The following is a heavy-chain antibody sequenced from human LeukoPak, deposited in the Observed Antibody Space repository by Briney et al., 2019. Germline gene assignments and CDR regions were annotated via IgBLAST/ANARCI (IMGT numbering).Heavy chain of an antibody. D-gene: IGHD3-22*01. CDR3: ARRPGHYDSSGYYYGRTHFDY. V-gene: IGHV4-59*12. J-gene: IGHJ4*02. CDR2: IYYSGST. Sequence: SETLSLTCTVSGGSISSYYWSWIRQPPGKGLEWIGYIYYSGSTNYNPSLKSRVTISVDTSKNQFSLKLSSVTAADTAVYYCARRPGHYDSSGYYYGRTHFDYWGQGTLVTVSS. CDR1: GGSISSYY.